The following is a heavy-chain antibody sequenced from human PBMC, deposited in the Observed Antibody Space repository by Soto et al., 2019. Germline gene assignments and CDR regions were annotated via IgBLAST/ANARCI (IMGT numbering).Heavy chain of an antibody. J-gene: IGHJ4*02. V-gene: IGHV1-69*01. CDR3: ARVGGRHSGEIEY. D-gene: IGHD1-26*01. CDR1: GGTFSSYS. CDR2: IIPIFGTA. Sequence: QVQLVQSGAEVKKPGSSVKVSCKASGGTFSSYSINWVRQAPGQGLEWMGDIIPIFGTANYAQKVQGRVTITADESKSTASMELSSRSSEDTAVYYCARVGGRHSGEIEYWGQGTLVSVSS.